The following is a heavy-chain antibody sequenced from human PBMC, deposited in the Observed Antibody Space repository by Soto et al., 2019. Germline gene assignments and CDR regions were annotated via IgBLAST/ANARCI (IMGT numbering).Heavy chain of an antibody. Sequence: QVQLVQSGGEVKKPGASVKVSCKPSGYTFTTYGISWERQAPGQGLEWMGWISAYNGNTKYAQKLQGRVTMTTDTSTSTASMELRSLRSDDTAVYYCARNYYGSGTFSDYFDYWGQGPLLIVSS. CDR1: GYTFTTYG. J-gene: IGHJ4*02. CDR2: ISAYNGNT. V-gene: IGHV1-18*01. D-gene: IGHD3-10*01. CDR3: ARNYYGSGTFSDYFDY.